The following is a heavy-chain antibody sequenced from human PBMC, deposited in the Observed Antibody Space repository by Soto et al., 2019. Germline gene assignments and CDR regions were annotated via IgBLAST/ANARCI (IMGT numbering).Heavy chain of an antibody. CDR1: GGSISSGDYY. CDR3: ARDRQDIVVVPAAAMGGYYGMDV. CDR2: IYYSGST. J-gene: IGHJ6*02. D-gene: IGHD2-2*01. Sequence: SETLSLTCTVSGGSISSGDYYWSWIRQPPGKGLEWIGYIYYSGSTYYNPSLKSRVTISVDTSKNQFSLKLSSVTAADTAVYYCARDRQDIVVVPAAAMGGYYGMDVWGQGTTVTVSS. V-gene: IGHV4-30-4*01.